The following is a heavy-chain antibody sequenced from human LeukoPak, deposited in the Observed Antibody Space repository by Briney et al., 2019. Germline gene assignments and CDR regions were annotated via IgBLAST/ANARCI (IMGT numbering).Heavy chain of an antibody. Sequence: ASVKVSCKASGGTFSSYAISWVRQAPGQGLEWMGRTIPIFGTANYAQKFQGRVTITADESTSTAYMELSSLRSEDTAVYYCARVDVLRYFDPRRGLDYWGQGTLVTVSS. CDR2: TIPIFGTA. D-gene: IGHD3-9*01. V-gene: IGHV1-69*13. CDR3: ARVDVLRYFDPRRGLDY. CDR1: GGTFSSYA. J-gene: IGHJ4*02.